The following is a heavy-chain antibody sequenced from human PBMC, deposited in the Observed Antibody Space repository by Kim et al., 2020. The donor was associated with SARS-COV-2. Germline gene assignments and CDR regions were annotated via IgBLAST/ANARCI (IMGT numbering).Heavy chain of an antibody. CDR2: ISSSSSTI. CDR1: GFTFSSYS. Sequence: GGSLRLSCAASGFTFSSYSMNWVRQAPGKGLEWVSYISSSSSTIYYADSVKGRFTISRDNAKNSLYLQMNSLRDEDTAVYYCARIGLWFESRPFDYWGQGTLVTVSS. J-gene: IGHJ4*02. CDR3: ARIGLWFESRPFDY. D-gene: IGHD3-10*01. V-gene: IGHV3-48*02.